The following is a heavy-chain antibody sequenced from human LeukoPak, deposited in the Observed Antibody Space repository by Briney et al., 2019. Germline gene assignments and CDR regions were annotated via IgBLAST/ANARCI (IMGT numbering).Heavy chain of an antibody. CDR2: ISGGRSAI. CDR1: EFTFSTST. D-gene: IGHD3-3*01. CDR3: ARDQPRELRFLEWSYPYGMDV. Sequence: GGSLRLSCAASEFTFSTSTMNWVRQAPGKGLEWISYISGGRSAISYAGSVKGRFTISRDNAKNSLYLQMNSLRDDDTAVYYCARDQPRELRFLEWSYPYGMDVWGQGTTVTVSS. J-gene: IGHJ6*02. V-gene: IGHV3-48*02.